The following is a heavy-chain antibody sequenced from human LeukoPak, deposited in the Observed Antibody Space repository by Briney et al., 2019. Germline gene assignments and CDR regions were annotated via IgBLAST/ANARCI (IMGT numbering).Heavy chain of an antibody. J-gene: IGHJ4*02. D-gene: IGHD3-22*01. CDR2: ISGSGGST. CDR1: GFTFSSYA. CDR3: AKVPTYYYDSSGYYFDY. Sequence: GGSLRLSCAASGFTFSSYAMSWVRQAPGKGLEWVSAISGSGGSTYYADSVKGRFTISRDNSRNTLYLQMNSLRAEDTAVYYCAKVPTYYYDSSGYYFDYWGQGTLVTVSS. V-gene: IGHV3-23*01.